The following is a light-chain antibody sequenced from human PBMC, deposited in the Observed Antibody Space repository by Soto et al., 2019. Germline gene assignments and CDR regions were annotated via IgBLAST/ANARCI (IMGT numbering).Light chain of an antibody. J-gene: IGKJ2*01. Sequence: LMTQSPLSRPVTLGHPAASSCSCDQMVVHSDAIASFSWLKQRPGRSPRRLIYKVSHRDSGVPARFSGSGSATEFTLTISGLQPDDFATYYCQQYKDYVYTFGQGTKVDIK. V-gene: IGKV2-30*02. CDR2: KVS. CDR3: QQYKDYVYT. CDR1: QMVVHSDAIAS.